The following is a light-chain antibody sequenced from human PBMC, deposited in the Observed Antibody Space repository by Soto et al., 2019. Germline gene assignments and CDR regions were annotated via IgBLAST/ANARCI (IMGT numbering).Light chain of an antibody. CDR3: QLLNNYPLT. Sequence: DIQLTQSPSFLSASVGDRVIITCRASQGISRNLAWYQQKPGKAPRLLIYAASTLQSGVPSRFSGSGSGTVFTLTIVSLQPEDFATYYCQLLNNYPLTFGGGTKVEIK. CDR1: QGISRN. CDR2: AAS. J-gene: IGKJ4*01. V-gene: IGKV1-9*01.